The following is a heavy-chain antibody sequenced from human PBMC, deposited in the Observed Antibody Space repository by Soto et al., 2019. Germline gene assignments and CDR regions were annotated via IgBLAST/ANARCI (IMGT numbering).Heavy chain of an antibody. CDR2: ISFDGSNK. V-gene: IGHV3-30-3*01. CDR1: GFTFSSHA. Sequence: QVQLVESGGGVVQPGRSLRLSCAASGFTFSSHAMHWVRQAPGKGLEWVAVISFDGSNKYYADSVEGRFTISRDNSKNTLYLQRNSLRAEDTAVYYCARSRVTTGGSDYWGQGALVTVSS. D-gene: IGHD4-17*01. CDR3: ARSRVTTGGSDY. J-gene: IGHJ4*02.